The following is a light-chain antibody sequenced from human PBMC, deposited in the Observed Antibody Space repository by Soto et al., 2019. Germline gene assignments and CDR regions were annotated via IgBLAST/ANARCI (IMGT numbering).Light chain of an antibody. J-gene: IGKJ1*01. Sequence: DVQMTQSPSTLSASVGDSVTITCRASQSIAASLAWYQLKPGEAPKLLIYDVSNLESGVPSRFSGSGSGTEFSLTIRSLHPDDFATYYCQQYDYSRTFGQGTKVAIK. CDR3: QQYDYSRT. CDR2: DVS. V-gene: IGKV1-5*01. CDR1: QSIAAS.